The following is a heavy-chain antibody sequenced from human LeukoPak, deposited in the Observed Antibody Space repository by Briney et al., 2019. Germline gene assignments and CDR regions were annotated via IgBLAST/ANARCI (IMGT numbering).Heavy chain of an antibody. Sequence: PSQTLSLTCTVSGGSISSGGYYWSWIRQHPGKGLEWIGYIYYSGSTYYNPSLKSRVTISVDTSKNQFSLKLSSVTAADTAVYYCASCYQLLDHNWFDPWGQGTLVTVSS. CDR3: ASCYQLLDHNWFDP. CDR1: GGSISSGGYY. D-gene: IGHD2-2*01. J-gene: IGHJ5*02. CDR2: IYYSGST. V-gene: IGHV4-31*03.